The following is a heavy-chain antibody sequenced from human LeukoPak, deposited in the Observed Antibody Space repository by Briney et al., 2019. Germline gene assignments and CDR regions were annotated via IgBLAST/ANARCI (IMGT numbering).Heavy chain of an antibody. Sequence: ASVTVSCTASGYTFTSYYMHWVRQAPGQGLEWMGIINPSGGSTSYAQKFQGRVTMTRDTSTSTVYMELSSLRSEDTAVYYCARPYSSGGWYFDLWGRGTLVTVSS. V-gene: IGHV1-46*01. CDR1: GYTFTSYY. J-gene: IGHJ2*01. CDR2: INPSGGST. CDR3: ARPYSSGGWYFDL. D-gene: IGHD6-19*01.